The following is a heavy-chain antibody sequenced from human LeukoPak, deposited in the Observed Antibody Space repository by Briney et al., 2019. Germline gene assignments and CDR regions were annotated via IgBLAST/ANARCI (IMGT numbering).Heavy chain of an antibody. Sequence: ASVKVSCKASGYTFSDNYIHWVRQAPGQGLEWMGWINPHSGGTNYGENFKGRFTLTRDTSISTAYMDLSSLISDDTAVYYCAREFMRVTAFDIWGQGTMVTVSS. CDR3: AREFMRVTAFDI. CDR2: INPHSGGT. CDR1: GYTFSDNY. V-gene: IGHV1-2*02. J-gene: IGHJ3*02. D-gene: IGHD2-21*02.